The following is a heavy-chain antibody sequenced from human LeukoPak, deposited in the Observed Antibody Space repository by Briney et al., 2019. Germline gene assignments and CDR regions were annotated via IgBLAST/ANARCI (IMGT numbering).Heavy chain of an antibody. V-gene: IGHV3-21*01. J-gene: IGHJ4*02. Sequence: PGGSLRLSCAASGFTFSSYSMNWVRQTPGKGLEWVSSINSSSRYIYYADSVKGRFTISRDNAKNSLYLQMNSLRAEDTAVYYCARDLSKRSYYYDSSGYPTGYWGQGTLVTVSS. CDR1: GFTFSSYS. CDR2: INSSSRYI. CDR3: ARDLSKRSYYYDSSGYPTGY. D-gene: IGHD3-22*01.